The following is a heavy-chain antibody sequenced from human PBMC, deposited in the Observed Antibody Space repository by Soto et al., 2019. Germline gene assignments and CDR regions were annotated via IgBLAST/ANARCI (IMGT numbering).Heavy chain of an antibody. CDR1: GFTFTNYL. Sequence: GSLRLSCAASGFTFTNYLMTWVRQAPGKGLEWVSSIDKSGGDTYYADSVKGRFTISRDNSKNTLYLQMNGLRAEDTALYYCAKDTYSRSWYFWGQGTLVTVSS. J-gene: IGHJ4*02. D-gene: IGHD2-2*01. V-gene: IGHV3-23*05. CDR3: AKDTYSRSWYF. CDR2: IDKSGGDT.